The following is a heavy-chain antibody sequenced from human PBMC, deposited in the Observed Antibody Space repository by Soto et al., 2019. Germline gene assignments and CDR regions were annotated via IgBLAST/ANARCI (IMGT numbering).Heavy chain of an antibody. CDR1: GFTFSSYW. CDR3: ATSISVGGGG. CDR2: INSDGSST. V-gene: IGHV3-74*01. J-gene: IGHJ4*02. D-gene: IGHD3-16*01. Sequence: EVQLVESGGGLVQPGGSLRLSCAASGFTFSSYWLHWVRQAPGEGLVWVSRINSDGSSTRYADSVKGRFTISRDNAKNTLYLQMNNLRVEDTALYCCATSISVGGGGWGQGTLVTVSS.